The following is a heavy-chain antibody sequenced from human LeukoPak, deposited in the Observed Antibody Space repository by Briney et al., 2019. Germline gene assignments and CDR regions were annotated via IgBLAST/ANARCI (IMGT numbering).Heavy chain of an antibody. Sequence: GASVKVSCKASGGTFSSYTISWVRQAPGQGLEWMVRIIPILGIANYAQKFQGRVTITADKSTSTAYMELSSLRSEDTAVYYCARVEMATKSPGGMDVRGQGTTVTVSS. CDR1: GGTFSSYT. D-gene: IGHD5-24*01. CDR3: ARVEMATKSPGGMDV. CDR2: IIPILGIA. V-gene: IGHV1-69*02. J-gene: IGHJ6*02.